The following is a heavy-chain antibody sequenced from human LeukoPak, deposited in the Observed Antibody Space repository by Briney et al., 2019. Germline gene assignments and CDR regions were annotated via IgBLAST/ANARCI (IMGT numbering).Heavy chain of an antibody. J-gene: IGHJ4*02. Sequence: GGSLRLSCAASGFTFNNYAMTWVRQAPGKGLEWVSTISGSGGSTDFADSVKGRFTISRDNSKNTLYLQMNSVRAEDTALYYCASYYFDSSGYHPFFDYWGQGTLVTVSS. CDR2: ISGSGGST. V-gene: IGHV3-23*01. CDR1: GFTFNNYA. CDR3: ASYYFDSSGYHPFFDY. D-gene: IGHD3-22*01.